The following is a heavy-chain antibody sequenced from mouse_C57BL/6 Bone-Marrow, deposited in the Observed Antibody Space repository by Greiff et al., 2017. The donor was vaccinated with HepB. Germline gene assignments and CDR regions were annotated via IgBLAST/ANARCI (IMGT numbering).Heavy chain of an antibody. CDR2: IRNKANGYTT. D-gene: IGHD6-1*01. CDR1: GFTFTDYY. CDR3: ASYIAFFDV. Sequence: EVKLVESGGGLVQPGGSLSLSCAASGFTFTDYYMSWVRQRPGKALEWLGFIRNKANGYTTKYSVSVKGRFTISTDNSQSILYLQMNALRAEDSATYYCASYIAFFDVWGTGTTVTVSS. J-gene: IGHJ1*03. V-gene: IGHV7-3*01.